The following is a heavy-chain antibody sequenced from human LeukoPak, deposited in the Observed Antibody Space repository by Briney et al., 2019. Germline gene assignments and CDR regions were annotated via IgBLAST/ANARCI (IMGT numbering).Heavy chain of an antibody. CDR2: ISGSGGST. J-gene: IGHJ6*02. V-gene: IGHV3-23*01. CDR3: AKDSKRNVLLWFGELFPYYYYGMDV. CDR1: GFTFSSYA. Sequence: GGSLRLSCAASGFTFSSYAMSWVRQAPGKGLEWVSAISGSGGSTYYADSVKGRFTISRDNSKNTLYLQMNSLRAEDTAVYYCAKDSKRNVLLWFGELFPYYYYGMDVWGQGTTVTVSS. D-gene: IGHD3-10*01.